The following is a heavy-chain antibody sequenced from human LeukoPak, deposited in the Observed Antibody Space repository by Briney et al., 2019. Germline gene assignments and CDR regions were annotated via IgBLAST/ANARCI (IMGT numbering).Heavy chain of an antibody. V-gene: IGHV4-59*10. CDR3: ARSIRNYYGSGRAYWFDP. Sequence: PSETLSLTXAVYGGSFSGYYWSWIRQPAGKGLEWIGRIYTSGSTNYNPSLKSRVTMSVDTSKNQFSLKLSSVTAADTAVYYCARSIRNYYGSGRAYWFDPWGQGTLVTVSS. CDR2: IYTSGST. D-gene: IGHD3-10*01. J-gene: IGHJ5*02. CDR1: GGSFSGYY.